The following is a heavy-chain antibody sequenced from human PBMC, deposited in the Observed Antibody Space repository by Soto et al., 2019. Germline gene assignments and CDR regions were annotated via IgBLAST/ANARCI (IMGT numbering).Heavy chain of an antibody. Sequence: EVQLVESGGGLVQPGGSLRLSCAASGFTFSSYDMHWVRQATGKGLEWVSAIGTAGDTYYPGSVKGRFTISRENAKNSLYLQMNSLRAEDTAVYYCARVGTMVRGVGYYYYYCGMDVWGQGTTVTVSS. CDR3: ARVGTMVRGVGYYYYYCGMDV. D-gene: IGHD3-10*01. CDR2: IGTAGDT. V-gene: IGHV3-13*01. J-gene: IGHJ6*02. CDR1: GFTFSSYD.